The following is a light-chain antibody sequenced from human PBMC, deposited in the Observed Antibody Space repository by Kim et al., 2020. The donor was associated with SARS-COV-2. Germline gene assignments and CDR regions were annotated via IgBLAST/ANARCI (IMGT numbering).Light chain of an antibody. CDR2: EDD. V-gene: IGLV3-1*01. CDR1: KVEEKF. Sequence: VSPGQAASITCSEDKVEEKFVSWFQQKPGQSPVLVVYEDDKRPSGIPERISGSTSGNTATLTISGTQAMDEADYYCQTWDSSTVVFGGGTQLTVL. J-gene: IGLJ3*02. CDR3: QTWDSSTVV.